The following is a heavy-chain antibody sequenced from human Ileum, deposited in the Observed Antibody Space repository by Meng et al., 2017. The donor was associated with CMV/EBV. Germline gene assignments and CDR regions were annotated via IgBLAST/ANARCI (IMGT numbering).Heavy chain of an antibody. D-gene: IGHD6-13*01. CDR2: IKSNSDGGAT. CDR3: ATDRLLSSRWYFDY. V-gene: IGHV3-15*07. J-gene: IGHJ4*02. Sequence: GFTLRNAWMNWVRQAPGKGPEWVGRIKSNSDGGATDYTAPVRGRFTVSRDDSQNTLYLQMNSLETEDTGVYYCATDRLLSSRWYFDYWGQGTLVTVSS. CDR1: GFTLRNAW.